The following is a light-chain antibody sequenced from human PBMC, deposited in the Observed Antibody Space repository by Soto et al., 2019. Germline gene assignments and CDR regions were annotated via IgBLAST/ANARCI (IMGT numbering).Light chain of an antibody. CDR3: QQSYSTPFT. V-gene: IGKV1-39*01. J-gene: IGKJ3*01. Sequence: DIQMTQSPSSLSASVGDRVTITCRASQSISSYLNWYQQKPGKAPKLLIYAASSLQSGVPSRFSGSGSGTYFTLTISSLKPEDFATYSCQQSYSTPFTFGPGPKVDIK. CDR2: AAS. CDR1: QSISSY.